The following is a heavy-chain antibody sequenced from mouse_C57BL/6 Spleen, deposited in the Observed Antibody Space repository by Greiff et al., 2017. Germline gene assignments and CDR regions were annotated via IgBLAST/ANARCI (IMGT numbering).Heavy chain of an antibody. CDR1: GYTFTSYW. CDR2: INPSNGGT. J-gene: IGHJ3*01. V-gene: IGHV1-53*01. Sequence: VQLQQPGTELVKPGASVKLSCKASGYTFTSYWMHWVTQRPGQGLEWIGNINPSNGGTNYNEKFKSKATLTVDKSSSTAYMQLSSLTSEESAVYYCARRNGTYEGWFGDWGNGILVTAAA. D-gene: IGHD2-1*01. CDR3: ARRNGTYEGWFGD.